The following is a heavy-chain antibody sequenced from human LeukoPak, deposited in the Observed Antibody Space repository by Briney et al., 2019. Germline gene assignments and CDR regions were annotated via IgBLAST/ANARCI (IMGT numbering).Heavy chain of an antibody. V-gene: IGHV3-33*01. CDR2: IWDDGNNK. J-gene: IGHJ5*02. CDR3: ARDSYQDYYGRFDP. Sequence: GGSLRLSCAASGFSFSNHGMHWVRQAPGKRLEWVAVIWDDGNNKRYANSVNGRFAISRDNSEDTLYLQMNGLTAEDTAMYYCARDSYQDYYGRFDPWGQGTLVIVSS. D-gene: IGHD3-10*01. CDR1: GFSFSNHG.